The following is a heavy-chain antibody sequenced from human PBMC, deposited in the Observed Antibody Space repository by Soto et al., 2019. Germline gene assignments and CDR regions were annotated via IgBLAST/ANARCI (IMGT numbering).Heavy chain of an antibody. CDR3: ARELGYRRNWFDP. D-gene: IGHD6-13*01. V-gene: IGHV4-4*07. CDR2: IYTSGST. Sequence: PSETLSLTCTVYGGSISSYYWSWIRQPAGKGLEWIGRIYTSGSTNYNPSLKSLVTTSVDTSKNQFSLKLSSVTAADTAVYYCARELGYRRNWFDPWGQGTLVTVSS. J-gene: IGHJ5*02. CDR1: GGSISSYY.